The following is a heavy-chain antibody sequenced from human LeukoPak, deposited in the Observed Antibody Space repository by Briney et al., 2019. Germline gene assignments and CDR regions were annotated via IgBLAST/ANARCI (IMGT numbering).Heavy chain of an antibody. Sequence: GGSLRLSCAASGFTVSSNYMSWVRQAPGKGLEWVSLISWDGGSTYYADSVKGRFTISRDNSKNSLYLQMNSLRAEDTALYYCAKDRAARQLFQMLGDYYYYMDVWGKGTTVTVSS. CDR2: ISWDGGST. D-gene: IGHD6-6*01. CDR1: GFTVSSNY. CDR3: AKDRAARQLFQMLGDYYYYMDV. J-gene: IGHJ6*03. V-gene: IGHV3-43D*03.